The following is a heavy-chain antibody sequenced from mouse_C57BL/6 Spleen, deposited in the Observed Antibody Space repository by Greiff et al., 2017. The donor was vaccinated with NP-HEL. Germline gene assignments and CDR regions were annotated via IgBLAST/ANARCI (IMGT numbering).Heavy chain of an antibody. J-gene: IGHJ4*01. V-gene: IGHV5-4*01. Sequence: EVQGVESGGGLVKPGGSLKLSCAASGFTFSSYAMSWVRQTPEKRLEWVATISDGGSYTYYPDNVKGRFTISRDNAKNNLYLQMSHLKSEDTAMYYCARGEIRYAMDYWGQGTSVTVSS. CDR3: ARGEIRYAMDY. CDR1: GFTFSSYA. CDR2: ISDGGSYT.